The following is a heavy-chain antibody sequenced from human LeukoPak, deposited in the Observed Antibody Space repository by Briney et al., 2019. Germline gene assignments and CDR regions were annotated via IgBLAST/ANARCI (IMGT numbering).Heavy chain of an antibody. J-gene: IGHJ4*02. CDR1: GFTFSSYP. CDR2: IAGRGDNT. CDR3: TKGFGWDAFFDS. V-gene: IGHV3-23*01. D-gene: IGHD6-19*01. Sequence: PGGSLRLSCGASGFTFSSYPMSWVRQAPGKGLEWVSAIAGRGDNTYYAAPVKGRFTISRDNSKNTVSLQMRSLRAEDTAVYYCTKGFGWDAFFDSWGQGTLVTVSS.